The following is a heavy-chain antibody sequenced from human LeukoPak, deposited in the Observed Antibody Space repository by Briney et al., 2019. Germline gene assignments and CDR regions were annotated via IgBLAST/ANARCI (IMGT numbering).Heavy chain of an antibody. CDR2: INPNSGGT. CDR3: ARGHYYDSSGYYYGDY. D-gene: IGHD3-22*01. CDR1: GYTFTGYY. Sequence: ASVKVSCKASGYTFTGYYMHWVRQAPGQGLEWMGWINPNSGGTNYAQKFQGRVTMTRDTSISTAYMGLSRLRSDDTAVYYCARGHYYDSSGYYYGDYWGQGTLVTVSS. J-gene: IGHJ4*02. V-gene: IGHV1-2*02.